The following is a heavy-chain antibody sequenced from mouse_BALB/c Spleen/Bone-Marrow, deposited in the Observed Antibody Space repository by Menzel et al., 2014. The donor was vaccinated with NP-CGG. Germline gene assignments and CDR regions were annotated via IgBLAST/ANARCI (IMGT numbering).Heavy chain of an antibody. CDR1: GYTFTGYW. CDR2: IYPSTGYT. Sequence: VQLQQSGAELAKPGASVKTSCKASGYTFTGYWMHWVKQRPGQGLEWIGYIYPSTGYTEYNQKFKDKVTLTADKSSSTAYMQLSSLTSEDSAVYYCARDDYAYWGQGTLVTVSA. CDR3: ARDDYAY. V-gene: IGHV1-7*01. D-gene: IGHD2-4*01. J-gene: IGHJ3*01.